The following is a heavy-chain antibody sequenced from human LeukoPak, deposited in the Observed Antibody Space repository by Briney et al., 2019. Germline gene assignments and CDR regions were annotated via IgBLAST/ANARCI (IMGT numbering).Heavy chain of an antibody. V-gene: IGHV3-33*06. D-gene: IGHD3-10*01. CDR2: IWYDGSNK. CDR1: GFTFSSYG. CDR3: AKGNYGSGSLYIGDAFDI. Sequence: GGSLRLSCAASGFTFSSYGMHWVRQAPGKGLEWVAVIWYDGSNKYYADSVKGRFTISRDNSKNTLYLQMNSLRAEDTALYYCAKGNYGSGSLYIGDAFDIWGQGTMVTVSS. J-gene: IGHJ3*02.